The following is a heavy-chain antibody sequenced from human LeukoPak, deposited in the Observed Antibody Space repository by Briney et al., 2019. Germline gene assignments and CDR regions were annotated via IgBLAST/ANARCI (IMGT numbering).Heavy chain of an antibody. Sequence: SGGSLRLSCAASGFTFSSCEMNWVRQTPGKGLEWISYIDSSGTTIYYADSVKGRFTSSRDNAKNSLYLQMNSLRADDTAVYYCARDNPGSSTYYYGSGSYFAGDYWGQGTLVTVSS. CDR3: ARDNPGSSTYYYGSGSYFAGDY. V-gene: IGHV3-48*03. J-gene: IGHJ4*02. CDR1: GFTFSSCE. D-gene: IGHD3-10*01. CDR2: IDSSGTTI.